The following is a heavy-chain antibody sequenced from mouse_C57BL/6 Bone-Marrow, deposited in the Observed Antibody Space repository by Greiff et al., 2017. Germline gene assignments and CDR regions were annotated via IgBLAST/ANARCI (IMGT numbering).Heavy chain of an antibody. CDR3: ARNYYGSPWYFDV. Sequence: QVHVKQSGPELVKPGASVKISCKASGYAFSSSWMNWVKQRPGKGLEWIGRIYPGDGDTNYNGKFKGKATLTADKSSSTAYMQLSSLTSEDSAVYFGARNYYGSPWYFDVWGTGTTVTVAS. J-gene: IGHJ1*03. V-gene: IGHV1-82*01. D-gene: IGHD1-1*01. CDR2: IYPGDGDT. CDR1: GYAFSSSW.